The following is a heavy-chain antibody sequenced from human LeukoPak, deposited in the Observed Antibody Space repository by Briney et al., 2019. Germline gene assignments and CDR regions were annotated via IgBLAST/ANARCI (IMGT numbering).Heavy chain of an antibody. J-gene: IGHJ4*02. Sequence: GASVNVSCKASVYTFTSYGISWVRQAPGQGREWMGWISAYNGNTNYAQKLQGRVTMTTDTSTSTAYMELRSLRSDDTAVYYCARGPVAGTGGAGFDYWGQGTLVTVSS. CDR1: VYTFTSYG. CDR2: ISAYNGNT. CDR3: ARGPVAGTGGAGFDY. V-gene: IGHV1-18*01. D-gene: IGHD6-19*01.